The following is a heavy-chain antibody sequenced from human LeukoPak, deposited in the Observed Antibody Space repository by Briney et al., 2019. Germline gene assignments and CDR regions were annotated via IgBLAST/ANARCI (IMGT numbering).Heavy chain of an antibody. D-gene: IGHD3-10*01. CDR2: IYYSGST. CDR1: GGSISSYY. J-gene: IGHJ4*02. Sequence: SETLSLTCTVSGGSISSYYWSWIRQPPGKGLEWIGYIYYSGSTNYNPSLKSRVTISVDTSKNQFSLNLRSVTAADTAVYFCAREASRAGTYSFDYWGQGTLLTVSS. V-gene: IGHV4-59*01. CDR3: AREASRAGTYSFDY.